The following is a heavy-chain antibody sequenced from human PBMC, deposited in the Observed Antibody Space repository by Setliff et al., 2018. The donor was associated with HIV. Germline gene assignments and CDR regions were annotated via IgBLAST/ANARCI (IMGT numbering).Heavy chain of an antibody. J-gene: IGHJ4*02. V-gene: IGHV4-38-2*01. D-gene: IGHD2-2*01. CDR3: ACQSPAHDY. CDR1: GYAITSGFY. Sequence: PSETLSLTCAVSGYAITSGFYWGWIRQPPGKGLEWIGSIYHSGTTNYNSSLKSRVTISVDTSKNQFSLKLSSVTAADTAVYYCACQSPAHDYWGQGTLVTVTS. CDR2: IYHSGTT.